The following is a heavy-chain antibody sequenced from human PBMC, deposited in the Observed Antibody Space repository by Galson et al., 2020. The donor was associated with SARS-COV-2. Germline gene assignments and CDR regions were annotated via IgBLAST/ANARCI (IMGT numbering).Heavy chain of an antibody. Sequence: SQTPSLTCTVSGGSMSNYYWSWIRQPPGKGPEWIGYIYFSGSTNYNPSLKSRVTISVDTSKNQFSLKLSSVTAADTAIYYCAGDDLGVTTINGFVYWGQGTLVTVSS. CDR3: AGDDLGVTTINGFVY. J-gene: IGHJ4*02. V-gene: IGHV4-59*01. D-gene: IGHD5-12*01. CDR2: IYFSGST. CDR1: GGSMSNYY.